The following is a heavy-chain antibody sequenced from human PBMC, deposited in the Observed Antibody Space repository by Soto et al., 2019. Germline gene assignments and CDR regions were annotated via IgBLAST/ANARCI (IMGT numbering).Heavy chain of an antibody. CDR3: ARSGAWIPDY. Sequence: PSETLSLTCSVYGVSLSGYYWSWIRQPPGKGLEWIGEIDESGITNYNSSLKSRVTISIDTSKSQLSLKLRSVNAADTAVYYCARSGAWIPDYWGQGILVTVSS. CDR2: IDESGIT. D-gene: IGHD5-18*01. CDR1: GVSLSGYY. J-gene: IGHJ4*02. V-gene: IGHV4-34*01.